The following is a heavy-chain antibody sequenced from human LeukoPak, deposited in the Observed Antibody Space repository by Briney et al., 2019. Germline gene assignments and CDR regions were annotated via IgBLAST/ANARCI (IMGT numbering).Heavy chain of an antibody. D-gene: IGHD5-24*01. V-gene: IGHV4-38-2*02. CDR3: ARGKDGYNYLMAYDC. CDR2: IYHSGDT. Sequence: SETLSLTCIVSGYSITSGYYWGWIRQPPGKGLEWIGSIYHSGDTYYNPSLKSRVTISVDTSKNQFSLKLSSVPAADTAVYYCARGKDGYNYLMAYDCWGQGTLVTVSS. CDR1: GYSITSGYY. J-gene: IGHJ4*02.